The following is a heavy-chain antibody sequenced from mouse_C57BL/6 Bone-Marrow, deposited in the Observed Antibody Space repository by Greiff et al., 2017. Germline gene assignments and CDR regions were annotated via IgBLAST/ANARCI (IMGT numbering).Heavy chain of an antibody. CDR2: IWGVGST. CDR1: GFSLTSYG. D-gene: IGHD1-1*01. Sequence: VQLVESGPGLVAPSQSLSITCTVSGFSLTSYGVDWVRQSPGKGLEWLGVIWGVGSTNYNSALKSRLSISKDNSKSHVFLKMNSLQTDDTAMYYCARVYGRGAMDYWGQGTSVTVSS. CDR3: ARVYGRGAMDY. V-gene: IGHV2-6*01. J-gene: IGHJ4*01.